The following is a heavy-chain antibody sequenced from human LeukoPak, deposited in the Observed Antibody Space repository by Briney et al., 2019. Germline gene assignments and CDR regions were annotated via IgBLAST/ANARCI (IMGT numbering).Heavy chain of an antibody. CDR1: GGSIRSYY. V-gene: IGHV4-59*01. CDR2: IYYSGST. D-gene: IGHD1-26*01. J-gene: IGHJ4*02. Sequence: EASETLSLTCTVSGGSIRSYYWSWIRQPPGKGLERIGYIYYSGSTNYNPSLKSRVTISVDTSKNQFSLKLSSVTAADTAVYYCAGGSYYFDYWGQGTLVTVSS. CDR3: AGGSYYFDY.